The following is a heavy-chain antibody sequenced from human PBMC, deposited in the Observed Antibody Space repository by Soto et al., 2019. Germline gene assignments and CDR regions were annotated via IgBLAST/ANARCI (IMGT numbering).Heavy chain of an antibody. Sequence: SAKASSEDCGFAKTCRSRWWARQANGQRLEWIGWIVVGSGNTNYAQKFQERVTITRDMSTSTAYMELSSLRSEDTAVYYCAADPWDSSGYRFDYWGQGTLVTVSS. CDR3: AADPWDSSGYRFDY. J-gene: IGHJ4*02. V-gene: IGHV1-58*01. D-gene: IGHD3-22*01. CDR1: GFAKTCRS. CDR2: IVVGSGNT.